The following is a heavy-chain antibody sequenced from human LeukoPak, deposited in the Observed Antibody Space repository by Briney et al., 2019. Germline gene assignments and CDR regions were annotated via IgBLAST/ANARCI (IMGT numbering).Heavy chain of an antibody. CDR2: IYYSGST. CDR3: ARDTRRDYDYVWGSYRPAHAFDI. J-gene: IGHJ3*02. Sequence: PSETLSLTCTVSGGSISSYYWSWIRQPPGKGLEGLGYIYYSGSTNYNPSLKSRVTISVDTSKNQFSLKLSSVTAADTAVYYCARDTRRDYDYVWGSYRPAHAFDIWGQGTMVTVSS. CDR1: GGSISSYY. V-gene: IGHV4-59*01. D-gene: IGHD3-16*02.